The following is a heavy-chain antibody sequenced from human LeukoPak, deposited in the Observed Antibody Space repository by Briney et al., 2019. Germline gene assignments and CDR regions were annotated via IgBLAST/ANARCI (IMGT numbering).Heavy chain of an antibody. Sequence: NPSETLSPTCAVYGGSFSGYYWSWIRQPPGKGLEWIGTLSYTGNTYYNPSLKSRVTIGVDTSKNQLSLELNSMTAADTAKYYCAKESEFDRSGESTDYFDYWGQGILVTVSS. CDR2: LSYTGNT. V-gene: IGHV4-34*01. CDR3: AKESEFDRSGESTDYFDY. D-gene: IGHD3-9*01. CDR1: GGSFSGYY. J-gene: IGHJ4*02.